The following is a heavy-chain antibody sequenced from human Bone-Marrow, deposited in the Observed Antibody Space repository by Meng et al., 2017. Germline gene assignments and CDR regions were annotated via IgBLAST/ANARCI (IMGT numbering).Heavy chain of an antibody. CDR3: ARNYPDTAMAYVGDFDY. CDR1: GFTFSSYV. J-gene: IGHJ4*02. V-gene: IGHV3-30-3*01. CDR2: ISYDGTNK. D-gene: IGHD5-18*01. Sequence: QVQLVESGGGVVQPGRSLRLSCAASGFTFSSYVIHWVHQAPGKGLEWVAVISYDGTNKNYADSVKGRFTISRDNSKNTLYLQMNSLRTEDTAVYYCARNYPDTAMAYVGDFDYWGQGTLVTVSS.